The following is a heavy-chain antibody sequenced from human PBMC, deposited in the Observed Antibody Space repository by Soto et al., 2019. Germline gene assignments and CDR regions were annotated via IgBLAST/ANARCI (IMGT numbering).Heavy chain of an antibody. CDR2: INHSGRV. CDR3: STRGYDTPGYSRFAH. D-gene: IGHD3-22*01. V-gene: IGHV4-34*01. J-gene: IGHJ1*01. CDR1: GGSFSGHS. Sequence: PSETLSLTCAVYGGSFSGHSWTWIRQSPGKGLEWIGDINHSGRVNYSPSLKSRVTISLDTSKNQFSLTLSAVTAADTAMYYCSTRGYDTPGYSRFAHWRQGNLVRVS.